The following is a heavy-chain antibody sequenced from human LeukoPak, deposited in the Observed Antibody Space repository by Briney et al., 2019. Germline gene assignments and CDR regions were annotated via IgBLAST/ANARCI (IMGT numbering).Heavy chain of an antibody. J-gene: IGHJ4*02. Sequence: GGSLRLSCAASGFTFSSYAKHWVRQAPGKGLEWVAVISYDGSNKYYADSVKGRFTISRDNSKNTLYLQMNSLRAEDTAVYYCARVALYDILTGYFPHWGQGTLVTVSS. V-gene: IGHV3-30-3*01. CDR3: ARVALYDILTGYFPH. D-gene: IGHD3-9*01. CDR2: ISYDGSNK. CDR1: GFTFSSYA.